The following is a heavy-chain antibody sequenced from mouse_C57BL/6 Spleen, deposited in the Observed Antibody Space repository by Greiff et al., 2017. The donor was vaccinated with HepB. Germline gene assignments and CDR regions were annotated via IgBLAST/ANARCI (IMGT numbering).Heavy chain of an antibody. J-gene: IGHJ4*01. CDR3: ARRNYYYGSTYAMDY. CDR1: GYTFTSYW. D-gene: IGHD1-1*01. Sequence: QVQLKQPGAELVKPGASVKLSCKASGYTFTSYWMQWVKQRPGQGLEWIGEIDPSDSYTNYNQKFKGKATLTVDTSSSTAYMQLSSLTSEDSAVYYCARRNYYYGSTYAMDYWGQGTSVTVSS. V-gene: IGHV1-50*01. CDR2: IDPSDSYT.